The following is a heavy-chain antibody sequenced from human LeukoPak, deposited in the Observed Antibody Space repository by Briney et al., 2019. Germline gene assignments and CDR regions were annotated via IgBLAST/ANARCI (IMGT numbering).Heavy chain of an antibody. CDR3: ARRQPHGSGSYYNWFDP. CDR2: IYPGDSDT. V-gene: IGHV5-51*01. J-gene: IGHJ5*02. CDR1: GYSFTSYW. Sequence: GESLKISCKGSGYSFTSYWIGWVRQMPGKGLEWMGIIYPGDSDTRYSPSFQGQVTISADKSISTAYLQWSSLKASDTAMYYCARRQPHGSGSYYNWFDPWGQGTLVTVSS. D-gene: IGHD3-10*01.